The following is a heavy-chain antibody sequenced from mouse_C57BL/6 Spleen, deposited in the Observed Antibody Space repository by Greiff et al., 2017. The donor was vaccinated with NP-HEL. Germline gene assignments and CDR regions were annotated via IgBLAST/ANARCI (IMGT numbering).Heavy chain of an antibody. CDR1: GYTFTSYW. CDR3: ARGGKTGLPFAY. D-gene: IGHD3-1*01. J-gene: IGHJ3*01. CDR2: INPSNGDT. V-gene: IGHV1-53*01. Sequence: QVQLKESGTELVKPGASVKLSCKASGYTFTSYWMHWVKQRPGQGLEWIGNINPSNGDTNYNEKFKSKATLTVDKSSSTAYMQLSSLTSEDSAVYYCARGGKTGLPFAYWGQGTLVTVSA.